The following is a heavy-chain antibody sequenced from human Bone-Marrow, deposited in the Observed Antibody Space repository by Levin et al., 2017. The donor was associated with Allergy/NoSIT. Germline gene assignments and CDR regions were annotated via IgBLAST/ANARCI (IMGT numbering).Heavy chain of an antibody. Sequence: LSLTCAASGFTFSSYAMSWVRQAPGKGLEWVSVISGSGGSTYYADSVKGRFSLSRDNSKYTLYLEMDSLRAEDTAVNYCAKARYSGYDYGVYYYYMDVWGKGTTVTVSS. V-gene: IGHV3-23*01. CDR1: GFTFSSYA. CDR3: AKARYSGYDYGVYYYYMDV. J-gene: IGHJ6*03. CDR2: ISGSGGST. D-gene: IGHD5-12*01.